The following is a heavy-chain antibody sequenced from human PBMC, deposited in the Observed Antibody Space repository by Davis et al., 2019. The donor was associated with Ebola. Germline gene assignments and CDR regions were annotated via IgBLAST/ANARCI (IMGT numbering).Heavy chain of an antibody. CDR1: RGSFRGYY. CDR3: ARVGAVTSHPSTYYYYYYGMDV. Sequence: SETLSLTCAVYRGSFRGYYWRWLRQPPGKGLEWIGEINHSGSTNYNPSLKSRVTISVDTSKNQFSLKLSSVTAADTAVYYCARVGAVTSHPSTYYYYYYGMDVWGQGTTVTVSS. CDR2: INHSGST. V-gene: IGHV4-34*01. D-gene: IGHD2-2*01. J-gene: IGHJ6*02.